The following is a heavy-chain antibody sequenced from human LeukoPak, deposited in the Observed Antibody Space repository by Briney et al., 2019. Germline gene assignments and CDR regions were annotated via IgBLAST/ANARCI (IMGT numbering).Heavy chain of an antibody. J-gene: IGHJ4*02. V-gene: IGHV4-34*01. CDR1: GGSFSGYY. CDR3: ARGFRQYVAAAAY. D-gene: IGHD6-13*01. Sequence: SETLSLTCAVYGGSFSGYYWSWIRQPPGKGLEWIGEVNHSGSTNYNPSLKSRVTISVDTSKNQFSLKLSSVTAADTAVYYSARGFRQYVAAAAYWGQGTLVTASS. CDR2: VNHSGST.